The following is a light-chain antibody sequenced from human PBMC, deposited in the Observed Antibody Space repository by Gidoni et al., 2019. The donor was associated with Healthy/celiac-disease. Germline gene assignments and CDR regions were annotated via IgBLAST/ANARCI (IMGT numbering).Light chain of an antibody. J-gene: IGKJ1*01. CDR2: DAS. CDR1: QDISNY. Sequence: DIQMTQSPSSLSASVGDRVTITCQASQDISNYLNWYQQKQGKAPKLLIYDASNLETGVPSRFSGSGSGTDFTFTISSLQPEDIATYYWQQYDNLPTFGQGTKVEIK. V-gene: IGKV1-33*01. CDR3: QQYDNLPT.